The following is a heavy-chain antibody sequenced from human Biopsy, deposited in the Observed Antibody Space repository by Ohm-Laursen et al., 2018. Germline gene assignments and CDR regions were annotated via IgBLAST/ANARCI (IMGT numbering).Heavy chain of an antibody. V-gene: IGHV4-34*01. D-gene: IGHD5-18*01. CDR2: ITQSGST. Sequence: PSETLSLTCAVYGGSFNGYFWSWIRQPPGKGLEWIGDITQSGSTNYSPSLKSRVTISVDTSKNQFSLKLSSVTAADTAVYFCARGSSYGYDFDYWGQGTLVAVSS. J-gene: IGHJ4*02. CDR1: GGSFNGYF. CDR3: ARGSSYGYDFDY.